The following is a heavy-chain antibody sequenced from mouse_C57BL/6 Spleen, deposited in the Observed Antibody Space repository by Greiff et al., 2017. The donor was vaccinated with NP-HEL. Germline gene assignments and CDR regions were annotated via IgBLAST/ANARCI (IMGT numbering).Heavy chain of an antibody. CDR2: ISSGGSYT. J-gene: IGHJ1*03. V-gene: IGHV5-6*02. Sequence: DVKLVESGGDLVKPGGSLKLSCAASGFTFSSYGMSWVRQTPDKRLEWVATISSGGSYTYYPDSVKGRFTISRDNAKNTLYLQMSSLKSEDTAMYYCARQPWYFDVWGTGTTVTVSS. CDR3: ARQPWYFDV. CDR1: GFTFSSYG.